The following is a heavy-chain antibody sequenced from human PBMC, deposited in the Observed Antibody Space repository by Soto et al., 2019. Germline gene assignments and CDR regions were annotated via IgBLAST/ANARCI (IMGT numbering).Heavy chain of an antibody. CDR1: GFTFRSSA. D-gene: IGHD3-10*02. CDR3: ARDRVRLGANGVDT. V-gene: IGHV3-30*04. CDR2: IAYDGSKK. Sequence: QVQVVESGGRVVHPGGSLRLSCAASGFTFRSSAMHWVRHTPGKGLEWVAVIAYDGSKKYYAASVKGRFTVSRDNSNNTVDLQMNSLRTEDSAIYFCARDRVRLGANGVDTWGQGTRVSVSS. J-gene: IGHJ5*02.